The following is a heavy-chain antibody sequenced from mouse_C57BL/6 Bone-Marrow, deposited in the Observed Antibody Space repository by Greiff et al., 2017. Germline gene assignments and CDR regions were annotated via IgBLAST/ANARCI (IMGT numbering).Heavy chain of an antibody. CDR1: GYTFTDYY. CDR3: ARWDYGSSQYYFDY. V-gene: IGHV1-26*01. Sequence: VQLQQSGPELVKPGASVKISCKASGYTFTDYYMNWVKQSHGKSLEWIGDINPNNGGTSYNQKFKGKATLTVDKSSSTAYMELRSLTSEDSAVYYYARWDYGSSQYYFDYWGQGTTLTVSS. D-gene: IGHD1-1*01. CDR2: INPNNGGT. J-gene: IGHJ2*01.